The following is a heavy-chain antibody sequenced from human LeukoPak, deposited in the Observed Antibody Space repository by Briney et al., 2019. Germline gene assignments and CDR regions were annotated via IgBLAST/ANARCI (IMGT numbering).Heavy chain of an antibody. CDR3: ARHYYASGSYSY. CDR2: IYSGGST. D-gene: IGHD3-10*01. J-gene: IGHJ4*02. Sequence: GGSLRLSCAASGFTFNSYVMNWVRQAPGKGLEWVSIIYSGGSTYYADSVKGRFTISRDNSKNTLYLQMNSLRAEDTAVYYCARHYYASGSYSYWGQGTLVTVSS. CDR1: GFTFNSYV. V-gene: IGHV3-66*04.